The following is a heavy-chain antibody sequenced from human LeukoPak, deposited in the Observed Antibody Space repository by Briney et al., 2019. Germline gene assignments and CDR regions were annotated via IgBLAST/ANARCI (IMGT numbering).Heavy chain of an antibody. Sequence: QPGGSLRLSCAASGFTFSSYGLHWVRQAPGKGLEWVTFIRYDGTDKYYADSVKGRFTISRDDSKNTLYLQMNSLRPEDTAVYYCAKGVYYCSSSTCPQYYYYMDVWGKGTTVTVSS. CDR3: AKGVYYCSSSTCPQYYYYMDV. V-gene: IGHV3-30*02. CDR1: GFTFSSYG. CDR2: IRYDGTDK. J-gene: IGHJ6*03. D-gene: IGHD2-2*01.